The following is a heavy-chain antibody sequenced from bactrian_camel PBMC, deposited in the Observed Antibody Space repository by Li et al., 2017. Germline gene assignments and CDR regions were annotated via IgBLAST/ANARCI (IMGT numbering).Heavy chain of an antibody. J-gene: IGHJ6*01. CDR2: IRRSGGET. CDR3: ISAWAGWADFDY. Sequence: QVQLVESGGGSVQTGGSLRLSCVVSGHSRGSNRVGWYRLPPGRAPAEREGIAAIRRSGGETWYAGSVKGRFTISQDSARNTVYLQMNSLRPEDTAVYYCISAWAGWADFDYWGQGTQVTVS. CDR1: GHSRGSNR. V-gene: IGHV3S55*01. D-gene: IGHD5*01.